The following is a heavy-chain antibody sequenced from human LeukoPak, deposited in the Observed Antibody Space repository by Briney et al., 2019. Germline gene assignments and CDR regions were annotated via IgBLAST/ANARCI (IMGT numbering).Heavy chain of an antibody. D-gene: IGHD2-2*01. Sequence: GGSLRLSCAASGXTFSSYEMNWVRQAPGKGLEWISYISSSGSTVYYADSVKGRFTISRDNAKNSLYLQMNSLRAEDTALYYCAPRPRYCSSTSCPWGQGTLVTVSS. CDR2: ISSSGSTV. J-gene: IGHJ5*02. V-gene: IGHV3-48*03. CDR3: APRPRYCSSTSCP. CDR1: GXTFSSYE.